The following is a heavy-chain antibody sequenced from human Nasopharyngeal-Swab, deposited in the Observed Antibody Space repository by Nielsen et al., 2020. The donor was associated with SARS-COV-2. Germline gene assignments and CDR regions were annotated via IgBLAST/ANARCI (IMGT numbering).Heavy chain of an antibody. D-gene: IGHD6-6*01. Sequence: WIRQPPGKGLEWIGSIYYSGSTYYNPSLKSRVTISVDTSKNQFSLKLSSVTAADTAVHYCARLSIAARHSYGMDVWGQGTTVTVSS. CDR3: ARLSIAARHSYGMDV. V-gene: IGHV4-39*07. J-gene: IGHJ6*02. CDR2: IYYSGST.